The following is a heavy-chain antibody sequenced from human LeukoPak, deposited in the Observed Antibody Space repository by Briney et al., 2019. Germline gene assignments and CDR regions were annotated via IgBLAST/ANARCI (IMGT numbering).Heavy chain of an antibody. Sequence: GFLRLFLPASCFHFACPLMNLGPPAPRKGPEWVGFVKTKASGGTAEYAASVTGRFTISRDDSKSIAYLQMNSLKNEGTAFYYCTGGWFGESWGQGTLVTVSS. D-gene: IGHD3-10*01. CDR3: TGGWFGES. V-gene: IGHV3-49*04. CDR2: VKTKASGGTA. CDR1: CFHFACPL. J-gene: IGHJ5*02.